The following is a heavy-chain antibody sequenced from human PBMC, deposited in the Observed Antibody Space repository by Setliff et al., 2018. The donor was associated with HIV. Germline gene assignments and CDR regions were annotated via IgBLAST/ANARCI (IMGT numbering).Heavy chain of an antibody. V-gene: IGHV3-23*01. CDR1: GFTFNTYA. D-gene: IGHD2-15*01. CDR3: AKDGISGGAYPPYYFDY. CDR2: ISGSGGST. Sequence: VGSLSLSCAASGFTFNTYAMSWVRQAPGKGLEWVSVISGSGGSTFYADSVKGRFTISRDNSKNTLYLQMNGLRVEDTAVYYCAKDGISGGAYPPYYFDYWGHGTLVTVSS. J-gene: IGHJ4*01.